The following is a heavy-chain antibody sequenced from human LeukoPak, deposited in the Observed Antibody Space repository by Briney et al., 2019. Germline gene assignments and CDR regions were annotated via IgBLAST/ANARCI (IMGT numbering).Heavy chain of an antibody. CDR3: AKQEYDSSGYYFGPGDY. CDR2: ISGSGGST. J-gene: IGHJ4*02. Sequence: GGSLRLSCAASGFTFSSYAMSWVRQAPGKGLEWVSGISGSGGSTYYADSVKGRFTISRDNSKNTLYLQMNSLRAEDTAVYYCAKQEYDSSGYYFGPGDYWGQGTLVTVSS. D-gene: IGHD3-22*01. CDR1: GFTFSSYA. V-gene: IGHV3-23*01.